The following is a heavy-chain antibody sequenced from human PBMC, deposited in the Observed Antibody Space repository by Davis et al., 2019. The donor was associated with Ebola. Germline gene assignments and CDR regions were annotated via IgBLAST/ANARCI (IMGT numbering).Heavy chain of an antibody. Sequence: PGGSLRLSCAASGFTLSTYGITWVRQAPGQGLEWVSGISGSDGSTYYADSVKGRFTISRDNSKNTLYLQMNSLRAEDTAVYYCAKDLFTYGSVSLDYWGQGTLVTVSS. D-gene: IGHD3-10*01. CDR1: GFTLSTYG. CDR2: ISGSDGST. V-gene: IGHV3-23*01. CDR3: AKDLFTYGSVSLDY. J-gene: IGHJ4*02.